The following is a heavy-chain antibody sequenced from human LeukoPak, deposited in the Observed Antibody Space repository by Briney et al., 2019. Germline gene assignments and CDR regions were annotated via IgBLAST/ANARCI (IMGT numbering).Heavy chain of an antibody. J-gene: IGHJ4*02. CDR1: GFTFSSYA. CDR3: ARPGEYNWNDFDY. CDR2: ISYDGSNK. Sequence: GGSLRLSCAASGFTFSSYAMHWVRQAPGKGLEWVAVISYDGSNKYYADSVKGRFTISRDNSKNTLYLQMNSLRAEDTAVYYCARPGEYNWNDFDYWGQGTLVTVSS. V-gene: IGHV3-30*04. D-gene: IGHD1-1*01.